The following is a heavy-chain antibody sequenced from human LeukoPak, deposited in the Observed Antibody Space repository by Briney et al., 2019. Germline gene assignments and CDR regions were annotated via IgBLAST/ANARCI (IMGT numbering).Heavy chain of an antibody. CDR2: ISYDGSNK. CDR1: GFTFSSYA. CDR3: ARGLRLGYCSGGSCYDPYYYYYYMDV. V-gene: IGHV3-30*04. D-gene: IGHD2-15*01. J-gene: IGHJ6*03. Sequence: GGSLRLSCAASGFTFSSYAMHWVRQAPGKGLEWVAVISYDGSNKYYADSVKGRFTISRGNSKNTLYLQMNSLRAEDTAVYYCARGLRLGYCSGGSCYDPYYYYYYMDVWGKGTTVTVSS.